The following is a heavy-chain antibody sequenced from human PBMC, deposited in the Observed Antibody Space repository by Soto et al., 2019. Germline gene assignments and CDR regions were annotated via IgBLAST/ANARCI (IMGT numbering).Heavy chain of an antibody. D-gene: IGHD3-3*01. CDR2: INHSGST. J-gene: IGHJ6*02. V-gene: IGHV4-34*01. Sequence: PSETLSLTCAVYGGSLIGYYWSWIRQPPGKGPEWIGEINHSGSTNYNPSLKSRVTISVDTSKNQFSLKLSSVTAADTAVYYCARGKNYYDMPYGMDVWGQGTTVTVSS. CDR1: GGSLIGYY. CDR3: ARGKNYYDMPYGMDV.